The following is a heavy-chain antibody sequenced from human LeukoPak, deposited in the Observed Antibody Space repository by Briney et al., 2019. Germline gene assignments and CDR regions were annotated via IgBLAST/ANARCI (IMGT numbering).Heavy chain of an antibody. CDR3: AQLRGYFDL. Sequence: PSETLSLTCAVYGGSFSGYYWSWIRQPPGKGLEWIGEINHSGSTNHNPSLKSRVTISVDTSKNQFSLKLSSVTAADTAVYYCAQLRGYFDLWGRGTLVTVSS. CDR2: INHSGST. CDR1: GGSFSGYY. D-gene: IGHD5-24*01. J-gene: IGHJ2*01. V-gene: IGHV4-34*01.